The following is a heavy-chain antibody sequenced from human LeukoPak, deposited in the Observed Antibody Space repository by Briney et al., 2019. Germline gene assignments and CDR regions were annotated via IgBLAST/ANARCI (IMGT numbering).Heavy chain of an antibody. CDR3: ARERGSSGSSNGMDV. V-gene: IGHV1-69*01. CDR1: GGTFSSYA. J-gene: IGHJ6*02. Sequence: ASVKVSCKASGGTFSSYAISWVRQAPGQGLERMGGIIPIFGTANYAQKFQGRVTITADESTSTAYMELSSLRSEDTAVYYCARERGSSGSSNGMDVWGQGTTVTVSS. D-gene: IGHD1-26*01. CDR2: IIPIFGTA.